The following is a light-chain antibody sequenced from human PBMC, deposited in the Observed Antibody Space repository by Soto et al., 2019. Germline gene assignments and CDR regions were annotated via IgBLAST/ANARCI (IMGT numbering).Light chain of an antibody. CDR1: QSVSSY. Sequence: EIVLTQSPATLSLSPGERATLSCRASQSVSSYLAWYQQKPGQAPRLLIYVASNRATGIPARFSGSGSGTDFTLTISSLEPEDFAVYYCQQRSNWRGTFGQGTKLEIK. CDR3: QQRSNWRGT. CDR2: VAS. V-gene: IGKV3-11*01. J-gene: IGKJ2*02.